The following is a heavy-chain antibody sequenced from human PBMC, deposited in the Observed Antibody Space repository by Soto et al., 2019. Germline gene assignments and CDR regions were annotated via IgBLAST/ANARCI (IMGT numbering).Heavy chain of an antibody. CDR3: AREWGTSIAAAFDY. CDR2: ISNSGRII. Sequence: GSLRLSCAASGFTFSSFEMNWVRQAPGKGLEWVSYISNSGRIIYYADSVKGRFTISRDDAKNSLYLQMNSLRAEDTAVYYCAREWGTSIAAAFDYWGQGTLVTVSS. V-gene: IGHV3-48*03. J-gene: IGHJ4*02. D-gene: IGHD6-6*01. CDR1: GFTFSSFE.